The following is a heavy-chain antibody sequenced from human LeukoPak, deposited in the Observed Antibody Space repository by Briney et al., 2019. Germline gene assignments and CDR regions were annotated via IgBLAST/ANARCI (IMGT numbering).Heavy chain of an antibody. D-gene: IGHD3-10*01. CDR1: GYTFTSYG. Sequence: ASVKVSCKASGYTFTSYGISWVRQAPGQGLEWMGWINPDTGGTNYAQKFQGRVTMTRDTSISTAYMELSSLRSDDTALYYCARAFEYYYYGMDVWGQGTTVTVSS. CDR3: ARAFEYYYYGMDV. CDR2: INPDTGGT. V-gene: IGHV1-2*02. J-gene: IGHJ6*02.